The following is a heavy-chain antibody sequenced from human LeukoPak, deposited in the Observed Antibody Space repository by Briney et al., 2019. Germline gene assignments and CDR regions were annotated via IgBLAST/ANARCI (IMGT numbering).Heavy chain of an antibody. CDR1: GGTISSGGYY. CDR2: IYHSGST. D-gene: IGHD2-2*01. Sequence: PSETLSLTCTVSGGTISSGGYYWSWIRQPPGKGLEWIGYIYHSGSTYYNPSLKSRVTISVDRSKNQFSLKLSSVTAADTAVYYCATTVVVVPAANYYFDYWGQGTLVTVSS. V-gene: IGHV4-30-2*01. CDR3: ATTVVVVPAANYYFDY. J-gene: IGHJ4*02.